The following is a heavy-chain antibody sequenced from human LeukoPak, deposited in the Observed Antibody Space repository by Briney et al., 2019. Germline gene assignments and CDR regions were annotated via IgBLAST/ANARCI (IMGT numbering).Heavy chain of an antibody. CDR3: ARGDLVTTPEGDHYYFGLDV. V-gene: IGHV3-48*02. D-gene: IGHD2-21*02. Sequence: PGGSLRLSCAASGFSFSTYTMNWVRQAPGKGLDWVSYISSSSSTIYYADSVKGRFTISRDNANNSLYLQMNSLRDEDTAVYYCARGDLVTTPEGDHYYFGLDVWGQGTTVTVSS. J-gene: IGHJ6*02. CDR2: ISSSSSTI. CDR1: GFSFSTYT.